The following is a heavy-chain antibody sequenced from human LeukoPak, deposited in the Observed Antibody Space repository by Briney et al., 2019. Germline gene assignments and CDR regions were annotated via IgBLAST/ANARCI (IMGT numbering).Heavy chain of an antibody. Sequence: GGSLRLSCVSSRFTFSSYAMSWVRQAPGKGLEWVSSISGSGGSTYYADSVKGRFTISRDNSKNTLYLQMNSLGAEDTAVYYCAKDYQDDFWSGYSGGDYWGQGTLVTVSS. D-gene: IGHD3-3*01. V-gene: IGHV3-23*01. CDR1: RFTFSSYA. J-gene: IGHJ4*02. CDR2: ISGSGGST. CDR3: AKDYQDDFWSGYSGGDY.